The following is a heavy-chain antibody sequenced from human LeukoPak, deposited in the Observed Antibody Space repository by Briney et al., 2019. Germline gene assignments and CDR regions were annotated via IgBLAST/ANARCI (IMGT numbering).Heavy chain of an antibody. CDR1: GFTFSSYA. Sequence: PGGSLRLSRAASGFTFSSYAMSWVRQAPGKGLEWVSAISGSGGSTYYADSVKGRFTISRDNSKNTLYLQMNSLRAEDTAVYYCAKGEDYYDSSGYSGLVVFDPWGQGTLVTVSS. CDR3: AKGEDYYDSSGYSGLVVFDP. J-gene: IGHJ5*02. D-gene: IGHD3-22*01. V-gene: IGHV3-23*01. CDR2: ISGSGGST.